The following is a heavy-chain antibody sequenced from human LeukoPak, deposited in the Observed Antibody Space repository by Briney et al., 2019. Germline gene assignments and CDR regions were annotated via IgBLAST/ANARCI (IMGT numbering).Heavy chain of an antibody. V-gene: IGHV3-23*01. CDR2: ISGSGGST. Sequence: GGSLSLSCAASGFTFSNYAMTWVRQAPGKGLEWVAAISGSGGSTYYADSVKGRFAISRDNSKNTLWLQMNSLRAEDTAVYYCARGYDYVWGSYRDYYFDYWGQGTLVTVSS. CDR3: ARGYDYVWGSYRDYYFDY. J-gene: IGHJ4*02. CDR1: GFTFSNYA. D-gene: IGHD3-16*02.